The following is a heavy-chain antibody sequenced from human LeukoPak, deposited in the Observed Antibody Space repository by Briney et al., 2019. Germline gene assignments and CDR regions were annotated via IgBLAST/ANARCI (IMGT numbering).Heavy chain of an antibody. Sequence: GGSLRLSCAASGFTFSSYWMSWVRQAPGKGLEWVANIKQDGSEKYYVDSVKGRFTISRDNAKNSLYLQMNSLRAEDTAVYYCARDLPSLYYYDSSGYPHYFDYWGQGTLVTVSS. CDR2: IKQDGSEK. CDR3: ARDLPSLYYYDSSGYPHYFDY. V-gene: IGHV3-7*01. D-gene: IGHD3-22*01. CDR1: GFTFSSYW. J-gene: IGHJ4*02.